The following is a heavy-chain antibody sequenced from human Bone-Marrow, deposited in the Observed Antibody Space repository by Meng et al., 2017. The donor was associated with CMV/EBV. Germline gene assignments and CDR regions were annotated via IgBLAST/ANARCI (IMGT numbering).Heavy chain of an antibody. Sequence: GGSLRLSCAASGFIFSRYWMSWVRQAPGKGPEWVANIKHDGSETYYVDSVKGRFIISRNNAENSLYLQMNSLRAEDSAVYYCARIRTARFDYYYYGMDVWGQGTTVTVSS. V-gene: IGHV3-7*01. CDR3: ARIRTARFDYYYYGMDV. D-gene: IGHD1-14*01. CDR2: IKHDGSET. J-gene: IGHJ6*02. CDR1: GFIFSRYW.